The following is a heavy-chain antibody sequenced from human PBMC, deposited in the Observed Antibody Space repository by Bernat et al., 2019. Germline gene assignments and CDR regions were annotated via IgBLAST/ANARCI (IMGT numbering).Heavy chain of an antibody. CDR1: GFTFSSYA. V-gene: IGHV3-23*01. CDR3: AKYRNVVVVAAIYFDY. D-gene: IGHD2-15*01. Sequence: EVQLLESGGGLVQPGGSLRLSCAASGFTFSSYAMSWVRQAPGKGLEWVSAISGSCGSTYYADSVKGRFTISRDNSKNTLYLQMNSLRAEDTAVYYCAKYRNVVVVAAIYFDYWGQGTLVTVSS. J-gene: IGHJ4*02. CDR2: ISGSCGST.